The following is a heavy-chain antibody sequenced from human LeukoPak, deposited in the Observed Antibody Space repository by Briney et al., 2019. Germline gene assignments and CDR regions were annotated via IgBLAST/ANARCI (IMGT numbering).Heavy chain of an antibody. Sequence: ASVKVSCKASGGTFSSYAISWVRQAPGQGLEWMGIINPSGGSTSYAQKFQGRVTMTRDTSTSTVYMELSSLRSEDTAVYYCARDVSDSSGYYYYYFDYWGQGTLVTVSS. CDR2: INPSGGST. V-gene: IGHV1-46*01. D-gene: IGHD3-22*01. J-gene: IGHJ4*02. CDR3: ARDVSDSSGYYYYYFDY. CDR1: GGTFSSYA.